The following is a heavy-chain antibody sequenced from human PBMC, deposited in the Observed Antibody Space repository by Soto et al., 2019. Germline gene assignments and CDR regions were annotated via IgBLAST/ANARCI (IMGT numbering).Heavy chain of an antibody. CDR2: IKSKTDGGTT. J-gene: IGHJ6*02. D-gene: IGHD2-2*01. CDR3: TTALPAADYYYYGMDV. Sequence: EVQLVESGGGLVKPGGSLRLSCAASGFTFSNAWMSWVRQAPGKGLEWVGRIKSKTDGGTTDYAAPVKGRFTISRDDSKNTLYLQMNSLKTEDTAVYYCTTALPAADYYYYGMDVWGQGTTVTVSS. CDR1: GFTFSNAW. V-gene: IGHV3-15*01.